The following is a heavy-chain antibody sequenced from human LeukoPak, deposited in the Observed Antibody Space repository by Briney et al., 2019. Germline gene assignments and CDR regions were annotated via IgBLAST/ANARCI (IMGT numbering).Heavy chain of an antibody. V-gene: IGHV1-8*01. CDR1: GYTFNSYD. Sequence: GASVKVSCKASGYTFNSYDINWVRQATGQGLEWMGWMNPDSGNTGYAQKFQGRVTMTRNTSISTAYMGLSSLRSDDTAVYYCARRRGTFGGAGYYFSFWGQGTLVTVSS. D-gene: IGHD3-16*01. J-gene: IGHJ4*02. CDR3: ARRRGTFGGAGYYFSF. CDR2: MNPDSGNT.